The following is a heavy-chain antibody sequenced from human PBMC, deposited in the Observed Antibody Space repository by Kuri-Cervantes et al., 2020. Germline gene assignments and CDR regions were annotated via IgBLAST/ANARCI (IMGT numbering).Heavy chain of an antibody. CDR2: INMDGTTT. CDR1: GFTFRNNW. J-gene: IGHJ6*02. Sequence: GGSLRLSCAASGFTFRNNWRHWVRQAPGKGLVGVSRINMDGTTTNYADSVKGRFTIPRDSAKNTVYLQMHGLRGEDTAVYYCARSRDVSYYCVDVWGQGTTVTVSS. D-gene: IGHD3-10*01. CDR3: ARSRDVSYYCVDV. V-gene: IGHV3-74*01.